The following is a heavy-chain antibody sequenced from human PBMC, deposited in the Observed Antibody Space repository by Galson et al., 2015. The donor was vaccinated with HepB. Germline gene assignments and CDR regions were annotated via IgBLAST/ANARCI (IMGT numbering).Heavy chain of an antibody. CDR3: AARGYSYGYYYYGMDV. CDR1: GFTFTSSA. CDR2: IVVGSGNT. J-gene: IGHJ6*02. V-gene: IGHV1-58*01. D-gene: IGHD5-18*01. Sequence: SVKVSCKASGFTFTSSAVQWVRQARGQRLEWIGWIVVGSGNTNYAQKFQERVTITRDMSTSTAYMELSSLRSEDTAVYYCAARGYSYGYYYYGMDVWGQGTTVTVSS.